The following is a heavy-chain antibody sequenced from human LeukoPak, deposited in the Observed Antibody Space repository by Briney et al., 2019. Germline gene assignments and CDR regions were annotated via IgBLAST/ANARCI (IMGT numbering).Heavy chain of an antibody. CDR1: GGSFSGYY. Sequence: SETLSLTCAVYGGSFSGYYWSWIRQPPGKGLEWIGEINHSGSTNYNPSLKSRVTISVDTSRNQFSLKLSSVTAADTAVYYCASGKHDFWSGYATNWFDPWGQGTLVTVSS. V-gene: IGHV4-34*01. D-gene: IGHD3-3*01. CDR2: INHSGST. J-gene: IGHJ5*02. CDR3: ASGKHDFWSGYATNWFDP.